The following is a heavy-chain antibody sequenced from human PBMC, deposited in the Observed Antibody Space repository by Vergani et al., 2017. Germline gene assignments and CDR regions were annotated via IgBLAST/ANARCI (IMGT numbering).Heavy chain of an antibody. D-gene: IGHD3-3*01. V-gene: IGHV3-21*01. Sequence: EVQLVESGGGLVKPGGSLRLSCAASGFTFSSYSMNWVRQAPGKGLEWVSSISSSSSYIYYADSVKGRFTISRDTAKNSLYLQMNSLRAEDTAVYYCAREGYDFWSGYPPAGGHSDFDYWRQGTLVTVSS. CDR3: AREGYDFWSGYPPAGGHSDFDY. CDR1: GFTFSSYS. J-gene: IGHJ4*02. CDR2: ISSSSSYI.